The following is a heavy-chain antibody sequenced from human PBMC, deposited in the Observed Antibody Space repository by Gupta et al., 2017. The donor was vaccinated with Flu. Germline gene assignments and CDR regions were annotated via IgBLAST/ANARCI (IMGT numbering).Heavy chain of an antibody. D-gene: IGHD4-17*01. J-gene: IGHJ6*02. CDR1: GASISSSYW. CDR2: IHDSGSP. Sequence: QVQLQESGPGLVKPSGTLSLTCVVSGASISSSYWWTWVRQFPGKGLEWIGEIHDSGSPNHNPSLKSRFTISVDRPKKQFSLRVSSVTAADTAVYYCAKKYDDYRHDLDVWGQGTTVTVSS. CDR3: AKKYDDYRHDLDV. V-gene: IGHV4-4*02.